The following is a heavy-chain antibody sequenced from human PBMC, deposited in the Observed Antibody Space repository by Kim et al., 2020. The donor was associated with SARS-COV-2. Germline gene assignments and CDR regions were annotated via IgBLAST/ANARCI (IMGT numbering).Heavy chain of an antibody. Sequence: REKYYVDSGKGRFTISRDNAKNSLYLQMNSLRAEYTSVYYCARDRGIIGYWGQGTLVTVCS. J-gene: IGHJ4*02. V-gene: IGHV3-7*03. CDR3: ARDRGIIGY. CDR2: REK. D-gene: IGHD3-10*01.